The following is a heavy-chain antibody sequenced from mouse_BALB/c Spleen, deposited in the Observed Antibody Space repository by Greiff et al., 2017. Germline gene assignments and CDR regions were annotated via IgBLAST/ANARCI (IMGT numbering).Heavy chain of an antibody. CDR1: GYTFTDYA. Sequence: QVQLQQSGAELVRPGVSVKISCKGSGYTFTDYAMHWVKQSHAKSLEWIGVISTYYGDASYNQKFKGKATMTVDKSSSTAYMELARLTSEDSAIYYCARSRHDYDAMDDWGQGTSVTVSS. J-gene: IGHJ4*01. V-gene: IGHV1S137*01. CDR2: ISTYYGDA. CDR3: ARSRHDYDAMDD.